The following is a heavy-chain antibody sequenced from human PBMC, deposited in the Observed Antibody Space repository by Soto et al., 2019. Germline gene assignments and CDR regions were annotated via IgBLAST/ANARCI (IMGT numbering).Heavy chain of an antibody. CDR2: IYYSGST. D-gene: IGHD3-3*01. CDR3: ARGANDFWSGYSTYYYYYMDV. V-gene: IGHV4-59*08. J-gene: IGHJ6*03. CDR1: GGSISSYY. Sequence: ETLSLTCTVSGGSISSYYWSWIRQPPGKGLEWIGYIYYSGSTNYNPSLKSRVTISVDTSKNQFSLKLSSVTAADTAVYYCARGANDFWSGYSTYYYYYMDVWGKGTTVTVSS.